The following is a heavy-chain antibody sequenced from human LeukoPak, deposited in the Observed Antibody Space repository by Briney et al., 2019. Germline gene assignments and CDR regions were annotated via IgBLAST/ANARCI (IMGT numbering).Heavy chain of an antibody. CDR2: IYYSGST. V-gene: IGHV4-59*08. Sequence: SETLSLTCTVSGGSISNYYWSWVRQPPGKGLEWIGYIYYSGSTTYNPSLKSRVTISVDTSKNQFPLKLNAVTAADTAVYYCARRTYFDLWGRGTLVTVSS. CDR1: GGSISNYY. J-gene: IGHJ2*01. CDR3: ARRTYFDL.